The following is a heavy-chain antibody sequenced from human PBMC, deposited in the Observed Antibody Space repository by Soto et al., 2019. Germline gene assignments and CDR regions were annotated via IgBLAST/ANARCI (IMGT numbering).Heavy chain of an antibody. CDR2: ISYDGSNK. CDR1: GFTFSSYG. Sequence: PGGALRLSCAASGFTFSSYGMHWVRQAPGKGLEWVAVISYDGSNKYYADSVKGRFTISRDNSKNTLYLQMNSLRSEDTAVYYCATRTSGYDPYYYYYYYMDVWGKGTTVTVSS. D-gene: IGHD5-12*01. J-gene: IGHJ6*03. V-gene: IGHV3-30*03. CDR3: ATRTSGYDPYYYYYYYMDV.